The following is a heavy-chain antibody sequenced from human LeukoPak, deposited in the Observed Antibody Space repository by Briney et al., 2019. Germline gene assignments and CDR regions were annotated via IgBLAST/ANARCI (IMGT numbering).Heavy chain of an antibody. CDR2: ISAYNGNT. J-gene: IGHJ4*02. D-gene: IGHD2-2*01. CDR3: ARDREIVVVPAAMPLSFDY. Sequence: GASVKVSCKASGGTFSSYAISWVRQAPGQGLEWMGWISAYNGNTNYAQKLQGRVTMTTDTSTSTAYMELRSLRSDDTAVYYCARDREIVVVPAAMPLSFDYWGQGTLVTVSS. CDR1: GGTFSSYA. V-gene: IGHV1-18*01.